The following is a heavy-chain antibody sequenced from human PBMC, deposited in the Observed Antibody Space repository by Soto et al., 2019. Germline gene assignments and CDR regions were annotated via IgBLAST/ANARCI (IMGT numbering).Heavy chain of an antibody. V-gene: IGHV5-51*01. CDR2: IYPGNSDT. D-gene: IGHD6-13*01. Sequence: GESLKISCKGSGYNFASYWIAWARQMPGKGLEWMGVIYPGNSDTRYSPSFQGQVTISADKSISTAYVQWSSLKASDTAMYYCARHSAGISAPRGFDPWGQGTLVTVSS. J-gene: IGHJ5*02. CDR3: ARHSAGISAPRGFDP. CDR1: GYNFASYW.